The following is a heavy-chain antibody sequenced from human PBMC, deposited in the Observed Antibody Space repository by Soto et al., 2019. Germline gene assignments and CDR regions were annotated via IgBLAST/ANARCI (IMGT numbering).Heavy chain of an antibody. J-gene: IGHJ3*02. CDR3: AREVLRYFDWSHDAFDI. D-gene: IGHD3-9*01. Sequence: GASVKVSCKASGYTFTSYYMHWVRQAPGQGLEWMGIINPSGGSTSYAQKFQGRVTMTRDTSTSTVYMELSSLRSEDTAVYYCAREVLRYFDWSHDAFDIWGQGTMVTVSS. CDR2: INPSGGST. V-gene: IGHV1-46*01. CDR1: GYTFTSYY.